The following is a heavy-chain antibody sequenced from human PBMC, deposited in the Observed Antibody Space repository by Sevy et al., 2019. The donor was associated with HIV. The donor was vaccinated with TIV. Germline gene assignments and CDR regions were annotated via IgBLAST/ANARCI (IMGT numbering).Heavy chain of an antibody. CDR2: ISSSSSSYI. J-gene: IGHJ6*02. V-gene: IGHV3-21*01. CDR3: VRDSATYYYASGRGRNYYYGMDV. CDR1: GFTFSDYS. D-gene: IGHD3-10*01. Sequence: GGSLRLSCAASGFTFSDYSMNWVRQAPGKGLEWISCISSSSSSYIYYTDSVRGRFTISRDNAKNSLYLQMNSLGAEETAVYYCVRDSATYYYASGRGRNYYYGMDVWGQGTAVTVSS.